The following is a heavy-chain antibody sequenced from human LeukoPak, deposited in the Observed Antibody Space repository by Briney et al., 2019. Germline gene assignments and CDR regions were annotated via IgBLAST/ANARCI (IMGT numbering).Heavy chain of an antibody. D-gene: IGHD3-3*01. Sequence: ASVKVSCMASGYTFTSYGISWVRQAPAQGLEWMGWISAYNGNTNYAQKLQGRVTMTTDTCTSTAYMELRSLRSDDTAVYYFARVNSWSGYYADDWGQGTLVTVSS. CDR1: GYTFTSYG. J-gene: IGHJ4*02. CDR3: ARVNSWSGYYADD. V-gene: IGHV1-18*01. CDR2: ISAYNGNT.